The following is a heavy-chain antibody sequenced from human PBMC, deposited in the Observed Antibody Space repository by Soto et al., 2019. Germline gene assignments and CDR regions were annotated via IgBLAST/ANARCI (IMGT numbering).Heavy chain of an antibody. J-gene: IGHJ4*02. CDR3: ASGFDILTGYYSWYFDY. Sequence: PSETLSLTCTVSGGSISSSSYYWGWIRQPPGKGLEWIGSIYYSGSTYYNPSLKSRVTISVDTSKNQFSLKLSSVTAADTAVYYCASGFDILTGYYSWYFDYWGQGTLVTVSS. CDR1: GGSISSSSYY. V-gene: IGHV4-39*01. CDR2: IYYSGST. D-gene: IGHD3-9*01.